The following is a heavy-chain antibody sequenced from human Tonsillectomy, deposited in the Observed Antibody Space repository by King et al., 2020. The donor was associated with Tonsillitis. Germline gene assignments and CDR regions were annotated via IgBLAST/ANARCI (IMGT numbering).Heavy chain of an antibody. D-gene: IGHD6-19*01. CDR1: GGSISSYY. CDR3: ARGAAYSSGWYGYYYYYMDV. V-gene: IGHV4-59*01. Sequence: QLQESGPGLVKPSETLSLTCTVSGGSISSYYWSWIRQPPGKGLEWIGYIYYSGSTNYNPSLTSRVTISVDTSKNQFSLKLSSVTAADTAVYYCARGAAYSSGWYGYYYYYMDVWGKGTTVTVSS. CDR2: IYYSGST. J-gene: IGHJ6*03.